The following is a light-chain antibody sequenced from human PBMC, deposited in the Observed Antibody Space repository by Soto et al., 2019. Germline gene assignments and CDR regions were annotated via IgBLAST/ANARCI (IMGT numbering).Light chain of an antibody. Sequence: QSVLTQPPSVSGAPGQRVTISCTGSSSNIGAGYDVHWYQQLPRKAPKLLIYGTSTRPTGVPDRFSGSKSGTPGSLAITGLQAEDEADYYCQSYDSSRSVVFGGGTKLTVL. CDR2: GTS. CDR3: QSYDSSRSVV. CDR1: SSNIGAGYD. V-gene: IGLV1-40*01. J-gene: IGLJ2*01.